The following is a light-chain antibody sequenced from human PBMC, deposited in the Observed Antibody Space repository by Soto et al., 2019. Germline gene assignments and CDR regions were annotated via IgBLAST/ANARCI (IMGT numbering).Light chain of an antibody. V-gene: IGKV3-11*01. CDR1: QSVNSY. CDR3: QRRRNWSLT. J-gene: IGKJ4*01. CDR2: EAS. Sequence: EIVLTQSPATLSLSPGERATLSCRASQSVNSYLAWYQQKPGQAPRLLIYEASNRATGIPARFSGSGSGTDFTLTISSLEPEDFAVYYCQRRRNWSLTFGGGTKVEIQ.